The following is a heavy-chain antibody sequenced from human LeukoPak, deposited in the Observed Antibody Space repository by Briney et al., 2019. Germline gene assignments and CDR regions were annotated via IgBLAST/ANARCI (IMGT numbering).Heavy chain of an antibody. J-gene: IGHJ3*02. D-gene: IGHD3-3*01. Sequence: GGSLRLSCAASGFTFSSCWMHWVRQAPGKGLVWVSRINSDGSTTNYADSVKGRFTISRDNAKNTLYLQMNSLRAEDPAVYYCASLVGGYYPPVEAFDIWGQGTMVTVSS. V-gene: IGHV3-74*01. CDR1: GFTFSSCW. CDR3: ASLVGGYYPPVEAFDI. CDR2: INSDGSTT.